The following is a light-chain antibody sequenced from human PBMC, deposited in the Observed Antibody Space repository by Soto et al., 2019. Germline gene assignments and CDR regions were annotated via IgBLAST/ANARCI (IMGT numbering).Light chain of an antibody. CDR1: QSIRTY. J-gene: IGKJ2*01. V-gene: IGKV1-39*01. CDR3: QQTYSVLPYT. Sequence: DIQMTQSPSSLSACVGDRVIITCRASQSIRTYLNWYQQKPGKAPDLLIYAASNLQSGVPSRFSGGGSGTDFTLTISSLQPEDFATYYCQQTYSVLPYTFGQGTKLEIK. CDR2: AAS.